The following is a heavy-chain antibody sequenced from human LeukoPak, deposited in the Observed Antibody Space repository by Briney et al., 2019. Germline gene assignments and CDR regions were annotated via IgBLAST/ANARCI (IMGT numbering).Heavy chain of an antibody. J-gene: IGHJ4*02. D-gene: IGHD3-22*01. Sequence: PGGSLRLSCAASGFTFSSYGMHWVRQAPGKGLEWVAVIWYDGSNKYYADSVRGRFTISRDNSKNTLYLQMNSLRAEDTAVYYCARERADDYYDSSGSVGYWGQGTLVTVSS. CDR1: GFTFSSYG. CDR2: IWYDGSNK. CDR3: ARERADDYYDSSGSVGY. V-gene: IGHV3-33*01.